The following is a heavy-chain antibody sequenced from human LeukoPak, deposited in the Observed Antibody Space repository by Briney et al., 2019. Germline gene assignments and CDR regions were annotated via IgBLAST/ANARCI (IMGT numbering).Heavy chain of an antibody. CDR2: INHSGST. D-gene: IGHD3-3*01. Sequence: SPTPSLTCAVQGGSLSGYYPTGIRHPPGKGLECFGEINHSGSTNYNPPLTGRVTISVDTPKKQFSLKLSSVTAADTAVYYCARRLRFLEWRHQRGGYFDYWGQGTLVTVSS. J-gene: IGHJ4*02. V-gene: IGHV4-34*01. CDR1: GGSLSGYY. CDR3: ARRLRFLEWRHQRGGYFDY.